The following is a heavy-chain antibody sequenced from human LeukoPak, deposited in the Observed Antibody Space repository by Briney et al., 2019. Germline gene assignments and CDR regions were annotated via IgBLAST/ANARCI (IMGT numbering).Heavy chain of an antibody. CDR3: AKDQVVVAATEVPEFDY. V-gene: IGHV3-23*01. J-gene: IGHJ4*02. CDR2: ISGRGGST. CDR1: GFTFSSYA. Sequence: PGGSLRLSCAASGFTFSSYAMSWVRQAPGKGLEWVSAISGRGGSTYYADSVKGRFTISRDNSKNTLYLQMNSLRAEDTAVYYCAKDQVVVAATEVPEFDYWGQGTLVTVSS. D-gene: IGHD2-15*01.